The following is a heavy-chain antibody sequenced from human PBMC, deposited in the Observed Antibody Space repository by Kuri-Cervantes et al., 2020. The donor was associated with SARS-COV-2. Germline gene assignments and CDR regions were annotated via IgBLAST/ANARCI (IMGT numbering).Heavy chain of an antibody. D-gene: IGHD6-13*01. V-gene: IGHV4-38-2*02. Sequence: SETLSLTCTVYGGSISSRYYWCWIRLPPGKGLEWIWSIYHSGSTYYNPSLKSRVTIPVDTSKNQFSLKLCSVTAAETAVYYCATQRGRMSSPCYYYYMDVWGKGTTVTVSS. J-gene: IGHJ6*03. CDR1: GGSISSRYY. CDR2: IYHSGST. CDR3: ATQRGRMSSPCYYYYMDV.